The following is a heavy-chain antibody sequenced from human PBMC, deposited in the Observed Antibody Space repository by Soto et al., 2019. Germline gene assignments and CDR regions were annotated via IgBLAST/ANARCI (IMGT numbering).Heavy chain of an antibody. Sequence: EVQLVESGGGLVQPGRSLRLSCAASGFTFDDYAMPWVRQAPGKGLEWVSGISWNSGTIGYADSVKGRFTISRDNAKNSLYLQMNSLRAEDTALYYCANSGSYPNYFDYWGQGTLVTVSS. V-gene: IGHV3-9*01. CDR1: GFTFDDYA. CDR2: ISWNSGTI. CDR3: ANSGSYPNYFDY. D-gene: IGHD1-26*01. J-gene: IGHJ4*02.